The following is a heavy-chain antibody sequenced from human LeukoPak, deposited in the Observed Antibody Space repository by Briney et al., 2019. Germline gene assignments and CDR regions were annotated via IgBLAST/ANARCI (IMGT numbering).Heavy chain of an antibody. CDR3: ASFLRYDYQSPLDY. D-gene: IGHD5-12*01. V-gene: IGHV3-48*01. CDR1: GFTFSSYS. CDR2: ISSSSSTI. Sequence: GGSLRLSCAASGFTFSSYSMNWVRQAPGKGLEWVSYISSSSSTIYYADSVKGRFTISRDNAKNSLYLQMNSLRAEDTAVYYCASFLRYDYQSPLDYWGQGTLVTVSS. J-gene: IGHJ4*02.